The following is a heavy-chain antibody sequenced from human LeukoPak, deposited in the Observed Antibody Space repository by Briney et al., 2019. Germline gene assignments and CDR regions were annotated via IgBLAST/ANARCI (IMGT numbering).Heavy chain of an antibody. CDR1: GFTFSSYW. Sequence: GGSLRLSCAASGFTFSSYWMSWVRQAPGKGLEWVSAISGSGGSTYYADSVKGRFTISRDNSKNTLYLQMNSLRAEDTAVYYCASRKGKGLGAFDIWGQGTMVTVSS. J-gene: IGHJ3*02. D-gene: IGHD3-16*01. V-gene: IGHV3-23*01. CDR3: ASRKGKGLGAFDI. CDR2: ISGSGGST.